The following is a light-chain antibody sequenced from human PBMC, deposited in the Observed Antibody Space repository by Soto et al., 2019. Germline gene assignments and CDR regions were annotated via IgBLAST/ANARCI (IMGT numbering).Light chain of an antibody. V-gene: IGLV2-14*01. CDR2: DVS. J-gene: IGLJ1*01. CDR1: SSDVGGYNY. Sequence: QSVLTQPASVSGSPGQSITISCTGTSSDVGGYNYVSWYQQHPGKAPKLMIYDVSNRPSGVSNRFSGSKSGNTASLTISGLQAEDEADYYCSSYTSSSTLVFGTATRSPS. CDR3: SSYTSSSTLV.